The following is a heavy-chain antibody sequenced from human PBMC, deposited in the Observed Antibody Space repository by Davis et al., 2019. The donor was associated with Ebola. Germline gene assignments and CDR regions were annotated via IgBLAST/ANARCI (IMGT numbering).Heavy chain of an antibody. D-gene: IGHD3-9*01. CDR2: IRSKANSYAT. CDR1: GFTFSGSA. V-gene: IGHV3-73*01. CDR3: ARHFYDILNHAFDI. J-gene: IGHJ3*02. Sequence: GESLKISCAASGFTFSGSAMHWVRQASGKGLEWVGRIRSKANSYATAYAASVKGRFTISRDDSKNTAYLQMNSLKASDTAMYYCARHFYDILNHAFDIWGQGTMVTVSS.